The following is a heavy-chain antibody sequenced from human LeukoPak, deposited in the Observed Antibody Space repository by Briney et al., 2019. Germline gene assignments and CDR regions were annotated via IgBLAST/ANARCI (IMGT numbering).Heavy chain of an antibody. D-gene: IGHD2-8*02. Sequence: GGSLRLSCAASGFTFSSYEMNWVRQAPGKGLEWVSYISSSGSTIYYADSVKGRFTISRDNSKNTLYLQMNSLRAEDTAVYYCAITAGDFDYWGQGTLVTVSA. CDR1: GFTFSSYE. CDR2: ISSSGSTI. J-gene: IGHJ4*02. V-gene: IGHV3-48*03. CDR3: AITAGDFDY.